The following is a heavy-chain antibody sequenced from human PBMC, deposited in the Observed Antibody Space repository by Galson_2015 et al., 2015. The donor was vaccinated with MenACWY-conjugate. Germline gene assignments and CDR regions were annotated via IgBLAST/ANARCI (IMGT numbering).Heavy chain of an antibody. V-gene: IGHV3-15*01. CDR2: HRCKTGGGTT. Sequence: SLRLSCPPSGFTFNNDWMSWVRQAPGKGLEWVGRHRCKTGGGTTDYAHHVKDRFTIARDDSKNTLYLQMNSLKTEDTALYYCTTWNGHTNGPGFIAAYWGQGTLVTVAS. J-gene: IGHJ4*02. D-gene: IGHD1-1*01. CDR1: GFTFNNDW. CDR3: TTWNGHTNGPGFIAAY.